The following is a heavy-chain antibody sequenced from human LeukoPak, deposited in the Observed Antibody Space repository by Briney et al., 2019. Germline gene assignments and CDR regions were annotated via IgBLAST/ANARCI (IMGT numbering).Heavy chain of an antibody. D-gene: IGHD2-2*01. CDR1: GGSFSGYY. CDR2: INHSGST. Sequence: SETLSLTCAVYGGSFSGYYWSWIRQPPGKGLEWIGEINHSGSTNYNPSLKSRVTISVDTSKNQFSLKLSSVTAADTAVYFCARLIWEYQLLLFDYWGQGTLVTVSS. J-gene: IGHJ4*02. V-gene: IGHV4-34*01. CDR3: ARLIWEYQLLLFDY.